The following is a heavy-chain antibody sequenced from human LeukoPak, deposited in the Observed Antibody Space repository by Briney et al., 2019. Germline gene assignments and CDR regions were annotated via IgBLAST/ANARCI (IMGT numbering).Heavy chain of an antibody. Sequence: DGETIYAQKFQGRVTMTEDTSTDTAYMELSSLRSEDTAVYYCATWRVVAATRYHYGMDVWGQGTTVTVSS. CDR3: ATWRVVAATRYHYGMDV. CDR2: DGET. J-gene: IGHJ6*02. D-gene: IGHD2-15*01. V-gene: IGHV1-24*01.